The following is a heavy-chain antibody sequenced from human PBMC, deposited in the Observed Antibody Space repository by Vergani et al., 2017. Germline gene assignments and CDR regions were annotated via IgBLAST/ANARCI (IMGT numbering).Heavy chain of an antibody. J-gene: IGHJ6*03. CDR3: ARVETAAVFYYYVDV. D-gene: IGHD1-1*01. CDR2: ISSSSSTK. V-gene: IGHV3-48*01. Sequence: VQLVESGGGLVQPGGSLRLSCAASGFTFSSYSMNWVRQAPGKGLEWVSYISSSSSTKYYADSVKGRFTISRDNAKNSLYLQMNNLRAEDTAGYYCARVETAAVFYYYVDVWGKGTTVTVSS. CDR1: GFTFSSYS.